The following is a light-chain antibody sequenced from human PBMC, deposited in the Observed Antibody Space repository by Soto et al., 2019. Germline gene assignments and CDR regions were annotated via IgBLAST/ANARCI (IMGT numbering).Light chain of an antibody. CDR3: QQYDNITVT. Sequence: EIPVSKSPFSLSPSLSYIVTITCQASQDISNYLNWYQQKPGKAPKLLIYDASNLETGVPSRFSGSGSGTDFTFTISSLQPEDIATYYCQQYDNITVTFGQGTRLEIK. CDR2: DAS. V-gene: IGKV1-33*01. CDR1: QDISNY. J-gene: IGKJ5*01.